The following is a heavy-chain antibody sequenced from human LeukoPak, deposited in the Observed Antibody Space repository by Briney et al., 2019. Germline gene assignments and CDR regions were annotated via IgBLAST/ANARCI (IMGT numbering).Heavy chain of an antibody. CDR3: AARSGYLLLGFGY. D-gene: IGHD6-25*01. Sequence: SVKVSCKASGFTFTSSAVQWVRQARGQRLEWIGWIVVGSGNTNYAQKFQERVTITRDMSTSTAYMELSSLRSEDTAVYYCAARSGYLLLGFGYWGQGTLVTVSS. CDR1: GFTFTSSA. CDR2: IVVGSGNT. J-gene: IGHJ4*02. V-gene: IGHV1-58*01.